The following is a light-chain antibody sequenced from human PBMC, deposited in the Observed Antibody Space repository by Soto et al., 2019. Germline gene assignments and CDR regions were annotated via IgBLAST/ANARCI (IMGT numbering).Light chain of an antibody. CDR1: QGVSSA. J-gene: IGKJ3*01. CDR2: DAS. V-gene: IGKV1D-13*01. Sequence: AIQLTQSPSSLSASVGDRVTITFRASQGVSSALAWYQQKPGKAPKLLIYDASTLESGVPSRFRGSGSVKDLSLTISSLQPEDFASYHCPQFNNYLLTVGPGTKVDIK. CDR3: PQFNNYLLT.